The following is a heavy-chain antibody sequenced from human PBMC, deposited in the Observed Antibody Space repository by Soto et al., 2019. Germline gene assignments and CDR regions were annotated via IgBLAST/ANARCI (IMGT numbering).Heavy chain of an antibody. V-gene: IGHV1-18*01. J-gene: IGHJ6*02. D-gene: IGHD4-4*01. Sequence: GASVKVSCTASGYTFTRSGISWVRQAPGQGLEWMGWISTYNGDTNYAQTFQGRFTISRDNSKNTLYLQMNSLRAEDTAVYYCARDRDSMEYYYYGMDVWGQGTTVTVSS. CDR2: ISTYNGDT. CDR3: ARDRDSMEYYYYGMDV. CDR1: GYTFTRSG.